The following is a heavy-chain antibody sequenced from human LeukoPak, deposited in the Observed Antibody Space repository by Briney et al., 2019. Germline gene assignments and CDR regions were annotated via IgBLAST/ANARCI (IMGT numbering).Heavy chain of an antibody. CDR1: GFSVSSYG. CDR3: AKDPTGVAGSIFDY. V-gene: IGHV3-33*06. D-gene: IGHD6-19*01. CDR2: IWYDGSNK. J-gene: IGHJ4*02. Sequence: GGSLRLSCVASGFSVSSYGMHWVRQAPGKGLEWVAVIWYDGSNKYYADSVKGRFTISRDNSKNTLYLQMNSLRAEDTAVYYCAKDPTGVAGSIFDYWGQGTLVTVSS.